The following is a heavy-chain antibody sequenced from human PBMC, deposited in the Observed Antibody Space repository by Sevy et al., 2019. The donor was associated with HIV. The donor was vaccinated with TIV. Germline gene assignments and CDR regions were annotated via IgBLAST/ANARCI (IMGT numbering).Heavy chain of an antibody. V-gene: IGHV4-4*07. CDR2: IYTSGST. D-gene: IGHD6-13*01. CDR3: ARIKYSRGWYGDYGMDV. Sequence: SETLSLTCTVSGGSISSYYWSWIRQPAGKGLEWIGRIYTSGSTNYNPSLKIRVTMSVDTFKNQFSLKLSSVTAADTAVYYCARIKYSRGWYGDYGMDVWGQGTTVTVSS. J-gene: IGHJ6*02. CDR1: GGSISSYY.